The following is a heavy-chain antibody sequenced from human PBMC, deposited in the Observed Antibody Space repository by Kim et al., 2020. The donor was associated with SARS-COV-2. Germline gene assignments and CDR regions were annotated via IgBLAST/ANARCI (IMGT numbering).Heavy chain of an antibody. D-gene: IGHD5-12*01. V-gene: IGHV1-18*01. CDR3: ARERGYGPLDY. Sequence: TNHAQKLQGRVTMTTDTSTSTAYMELRSLRSDDTAVYYCARERGYGPLDYWGQGTLVTVSS. CDR2: T. J-gene: IGHJ4*02.